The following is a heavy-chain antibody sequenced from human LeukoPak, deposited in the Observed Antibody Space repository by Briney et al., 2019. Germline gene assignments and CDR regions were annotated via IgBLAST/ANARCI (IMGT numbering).Heavy chain of an antibody. CDR1: GGSISSYY. D-gene: IGHD1-14*01. CDR2: IYYSGST. V-gene: IGHV4-59*08. CDR3: ARLTPDRRNFDY. Sequence: SETLSLTCTVSGGSISSYYWSWIRPPPGKGLEWIGYIYYSGSTNYNPSLKSRVTISVDTSKNQFSLKLSSVTAADTAVYYCARLTPDRRNFDYWGQGTLVTVSS. J-gene: IGHJ4*02.